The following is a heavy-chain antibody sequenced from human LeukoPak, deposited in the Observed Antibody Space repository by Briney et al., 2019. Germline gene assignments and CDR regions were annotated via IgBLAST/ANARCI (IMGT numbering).Heavy chain of an antibody. CDR1: GGSISSYY. D-gene: IGHD6-6*01. J-gene: IGHJ4*02. CDR2: IYYSGST. CDR3: ASGPYSSSYTIDY. Sequence: PSETLSLTCTVSGGSISSYYWSWIWQPPGKGLEWIGYIYYSGSTNYNPSLKSRVTISVDTSKNQFSLKLSSVTAADTAVYYCASGPYSSSYTIDYWGQGTLVTVSS. V-gene: IGHV4-59*01.